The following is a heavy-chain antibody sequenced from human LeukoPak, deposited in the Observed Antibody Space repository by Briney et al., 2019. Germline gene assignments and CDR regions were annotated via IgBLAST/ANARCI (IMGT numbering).Heavy chain of an antibody. Sequence: GGSLRLSCAASGFTFTDYWMHWVRQVPGKGLVWVSRVDNDGKKTIYADSVQGRFTISRDNAKNSLYLQINGLKAEATAVYYCARGGMDHAFDIWGEGTMVTVAS. D-gene: IGHD3-16*01. CDR3: ARGGMDHAFDI. V-gene: IGHV3-74*01. CDR1: GFTFTDYW. CDR2: VDNDGKKT. J-gene: IGHJ3*02.